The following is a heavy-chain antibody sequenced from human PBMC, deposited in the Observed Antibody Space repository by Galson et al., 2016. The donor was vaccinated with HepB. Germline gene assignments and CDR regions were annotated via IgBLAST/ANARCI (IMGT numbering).Heavy chain of an antibody. CDR2: IIHIFGPA. D-gene: IGHD3-9*01. CDR1: GGTFSNFG. V-gene: IGHV1-69*01. J-gene: IGHJ3*02. Sequence: VSCKASGGTFSNFGFNWVRQAPGQGIEWMGGIIHIFGPANYAQKFMGRITIIPDESTSTVYMELSSLRYEDTAVYYCSTDILTGYHAFHIWGQGTMVTVSS. CDR3: STDILTGYHAFHI.